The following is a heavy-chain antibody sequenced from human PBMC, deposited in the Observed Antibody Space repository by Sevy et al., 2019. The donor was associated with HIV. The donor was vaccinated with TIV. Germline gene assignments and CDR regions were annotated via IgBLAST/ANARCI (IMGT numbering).Heavy chain of an antibody. CDR2: FYPEDGET. D-gene: IGHD3-22*01. CDR3: ATTKDYYDSSGSPFDD. Sequence: ASVKVSCKVSGSTLTRLAIHWVRQAPGKGPEWMGSFYPEDGETIYSQKFQGRVTMTEDTSTDTGYMELSSLRSEDTAVYYCATTKDYYDSSGSPFDDWGQGTLVTVSS. CDR1: GSTLTRLA. V-gene: IGHV1-24*01. J-gene: IGHJ4*02.